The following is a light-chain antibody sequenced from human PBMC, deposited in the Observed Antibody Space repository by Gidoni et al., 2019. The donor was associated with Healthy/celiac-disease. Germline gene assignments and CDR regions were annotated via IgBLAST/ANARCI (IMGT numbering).Light chain of an antibody. J-gene: IGKJ2*01. Sequence: IQMTQSPSSLSASVGDRVTITCRASQSISSYLNWYQQKPGKAPKLLIYAASSLQSGGPSRFSGSGSGTDVTLTISSLQPEDFATYYCQQRYSTPMYTFGQGTKLEIK. CDR1: QSISSY. CDR3: QQRYSTPMYT. CDR2: AAS. V-gene: IGKV1-39*01.